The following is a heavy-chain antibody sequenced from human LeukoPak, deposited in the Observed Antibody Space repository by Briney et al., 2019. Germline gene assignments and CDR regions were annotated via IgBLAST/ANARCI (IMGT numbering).Heavy chain of an antibody. V-gene: IGHV4-34*01. CDR2: INHSGST. CDR3: ARGNDSSGYYPSHYYYYYGMDV. D-gene: IGHD3-22*01. CDR1: GGSISSGGYY. J-gene: IGHJ6*02. Sequence: PSETLSLTCGVSGGSISSGGYYWSWIRQPPGKGLEWIGEINHSGSTNYNPSLKSRVTISVDTSKNQFSLKLSSVTAADTAVYYCARGNDSSGYYPSHYYYYYGMDVWGQGTTVTVSS.